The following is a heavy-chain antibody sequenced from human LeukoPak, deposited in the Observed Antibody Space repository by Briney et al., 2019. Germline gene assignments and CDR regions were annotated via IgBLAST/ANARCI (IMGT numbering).Heavy chain of an antibody. CDR3: ARQTGSGLFILP. Sequence: PSETLSLTCTVSGVSISSSNSYWGWIRQPPGKGLEWIGSIYYSGDTYYNASLKSQVSISIDTSKNQFSLRLTSVTAADTAVYYCARQTGSGLFILPGGQGTLVTVSS. J-gene: IGHJ4*02. CDR2: IYYSGDT. V-gene: IGHV4-39*01. D-gene: IGHD3/OR15-3a*01. CDR1: GVSISSSNSY.